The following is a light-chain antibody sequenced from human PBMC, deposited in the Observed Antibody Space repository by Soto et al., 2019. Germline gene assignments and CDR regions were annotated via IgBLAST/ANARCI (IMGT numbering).Light chain of an antibody. CDR3: SSYTGSNSFV. Sequence: QSALTQPPSASGSPGQSVTISCTGTSSDVGGYNSVSWYQQRPGKAPKLMIYEVTKRPSGVPDRFSGSKSGNTASLTVSGLQAEDEADYYCSSYTGSNSFVFGTGTKLTVL. J-gene: IGLJ1*01. CDR1: SSDVGGYNS. V-gene: IGLV2-8*01. CDR2: EVT.